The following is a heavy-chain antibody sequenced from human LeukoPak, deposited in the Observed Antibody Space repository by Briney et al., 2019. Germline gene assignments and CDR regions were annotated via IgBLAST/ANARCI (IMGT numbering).Heavy chain of an antibody. V-gene: IGHV3-11*04. J-gene: IGHJ4*02. CDR3: AWVNWYGYFDY. D-gene: IGHD1-1*01. CDR2: ISSSGSTI. CDR1: GFTFSDYY. Sequence: PGGSLRLSCAASGFTFSDYYMSWIRQAQGKWLEWVSYISSSGSTIYYADSVKGRFTISRDNAKNSLYLQMNSLRAEDTAVYYCAWVNWYGYFDYWGQGTLVTVSS.